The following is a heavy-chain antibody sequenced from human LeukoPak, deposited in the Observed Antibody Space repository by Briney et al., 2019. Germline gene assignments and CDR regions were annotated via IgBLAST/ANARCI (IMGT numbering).Heavy chain of an antibody. CDR2: IYYSGST. J-gene: IGHJ4*02. CDR1: GGSISSSSYY. V-gene: IGHV4-39*01. D-gene: IGHD4-17*01. CDR3: ARPATAMTVTTAFDY. Sequence: PSENLSLTCTVSGGSISSSSYYWGWIRQPPGKGLEWIGSIYYSGSTYYNPSLKSRVTISVDTSKNQFSLKLSSVTAADTAVYYCARPATAMTVTTAFDYWGQGTLVTVSS.